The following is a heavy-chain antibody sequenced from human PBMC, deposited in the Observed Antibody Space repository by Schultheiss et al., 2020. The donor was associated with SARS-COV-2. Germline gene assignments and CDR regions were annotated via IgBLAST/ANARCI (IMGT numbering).Heavy chain of an antibody. D-gene: IGHD2-2*02. CDR1: GFTFSSYA. J-gene: IGHJ3*02. V-gene: IGHV3-30*04. CDR3: TTDRPSYCSSTSCYTGGGDAFDI. CDR2: ISYDGRNK. Sequence: GGSLRLSCAASGFTFSSYAMHWVRQAPGKGLEWVAVISYDGRNKYYADSVKGRFTISRDNSKNTLYLQMNSLKTEDTAVYYCTTDRPSYCSSTSCYTGGGDAFDIWGQGTMVTVSS.